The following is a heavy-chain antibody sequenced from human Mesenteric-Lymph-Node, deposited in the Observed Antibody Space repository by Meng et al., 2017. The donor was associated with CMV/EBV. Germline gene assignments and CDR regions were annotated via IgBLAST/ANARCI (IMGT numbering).Heavy chain of an antibody. V-gene: IGHV3-15*01. D-gene: IGHD1-26*01. CDR1: GFSFTNAW. CDR3: ATVGWVSHYFDY. J-gene: IGHJ4*02. Sequence: GGSLRLSCAASGFSFTNAWMSWVRQAPGKGLEWVGRIKSKTDGETTDYAAPVKGRLTISREDSKNTLYLQMHSLKTEDTAVYYCATVGWVSHYFDYWGQGTLVTVSS. CDR2: IKSKTDGETT.